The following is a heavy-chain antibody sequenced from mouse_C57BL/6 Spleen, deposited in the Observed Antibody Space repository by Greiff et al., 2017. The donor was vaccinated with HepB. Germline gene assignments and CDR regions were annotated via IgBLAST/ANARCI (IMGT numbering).Heavy chain of an antibody. CDR3: ARNYGREHAMDY. J-gene: IGHJ4*01. CDR2: INPYNGDT. CDR1: GYSFTGYF. D-gene: IGHD1-1*01. Sequence: EVQLQESGPELVKPGDSVKISCKASGYSFTGYFMNWVMQSHGKSLEWIGRINPYNGDTFYNQKFKGKATLTVDKSSSTAHMELRSLTSEDSAVYYCARNYGREHAMDYWGQGTSVTVSS. V-gene: IGHV1-20*01.